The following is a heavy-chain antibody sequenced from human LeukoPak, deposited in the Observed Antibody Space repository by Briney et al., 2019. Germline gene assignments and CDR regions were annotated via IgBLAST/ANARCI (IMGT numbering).Heavy chain of an antibody. V-gene: IGHV4-61*02. CDR3: TSFGTFAS. J-gene: IGHJ4*02. D-gene: IGHD3-10*01. CDR2: IHAGST. Sequence: PSETLSLTCAVSGGSINNDYYYWNWIRQPAGKGLEWIGRIHAGSTRYNPSLESRATISVDTSKNHFSLKLTSVTAADTAMYYCTSFGTFASWGQGALVTVSS. CDR1: GGSINNDYYY.